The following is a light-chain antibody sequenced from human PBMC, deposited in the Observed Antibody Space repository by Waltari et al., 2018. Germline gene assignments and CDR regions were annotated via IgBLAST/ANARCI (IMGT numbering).Light chain of an antibody. CDR3: SSYRSSSTLVV. Sequence: QSALTQPASLSGSPGQSITISCTGTTSDGGGGNYVSRYQQYPGNVPKLLIYDVTKRPSGFSXXFXGSKSGSTASLTISGLQAEDEADYYCSSYRSSSTLVVFGGGTKLIVL. CDR1: TSDGGGGNY. J-gene: IGLJ2*01. CDR2: DVT. V-gene: IGLV2-14*03.